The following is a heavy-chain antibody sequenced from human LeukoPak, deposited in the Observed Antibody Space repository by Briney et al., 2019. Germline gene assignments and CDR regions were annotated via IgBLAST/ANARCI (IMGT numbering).Heavy chain of an antibody. V-gene: IGHV3-7*03. CDR1: GFIFNNYR. Sequence: GGPLRLSCVASGFIFNNYRMTWVRQAPGKGLEWVANIKQDGSEKQYVDSVKGRFAISRDNAKKSLYLQINTLRAEDTAVYYCVRGPHIAATSYWGQGTLVTVSS. CDR2: IKQDGSEK. J-gene: IGHJ4*02. CDR3: VRGPHIAATSY. D-gene: IGHD6-25*01.